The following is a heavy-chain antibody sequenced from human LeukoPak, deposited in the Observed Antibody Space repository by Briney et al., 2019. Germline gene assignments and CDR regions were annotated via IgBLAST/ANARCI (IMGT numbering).Heavy chain of an antibody. V-gene: IGHV3-43*01. CDR3: AKDSRGHDSHYYYYMDV. CDR1: GFPFDDYI. Sequence: GGSLRLSCAASGFPFDDYIMHWVRQAPGKGLEWVSLITWDGGRTDYADSVKGRFTISRDNNKNSLYLQMNRLRTEDTALYYCAKDSRGHDSHYYYYMDVWGKGTTVTVSS. CDR2: ITWDGGRT. D-gene: IGHD5-12*01. J-gene: IGHJ6*03.